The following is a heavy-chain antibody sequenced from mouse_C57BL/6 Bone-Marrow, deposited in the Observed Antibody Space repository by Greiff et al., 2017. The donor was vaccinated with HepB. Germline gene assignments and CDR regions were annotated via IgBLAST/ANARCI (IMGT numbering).Heavy chain of an antibody. V-gene: IGHV5-6*01. Sequence: DVQLQESGGDLVKPGGSLKLSCAASGFTFSSYGMSWVRQTPDKRLEWVATISSGGSYTYYPDSVKGRFTISRDNAKNTLYLQMSSLKSEDTAMYYCARRGYYRNFDVWGTGTTVTVSS. D-gene: IGHD2-14*01. CDR3: ARRGYYRNFDV. CDR2: ISSGGSYT. CDR1: GFTFSSYG. J-gene: IGHJ1*03.